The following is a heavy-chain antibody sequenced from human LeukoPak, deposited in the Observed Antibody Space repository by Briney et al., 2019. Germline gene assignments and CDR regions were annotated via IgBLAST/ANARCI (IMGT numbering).Heavy chain of an antibody. CDR1: GGSFSGYY. J-gene: IGHJ6*02. CDR3: ARGGSGWSAHYYYYGMDV. D-gene: IGHD6-19*01. V-gene: IGHV4-34*01. CDR2: INHSGST. Sequence: SETLSLTCAVYGGSFSGYYWSWIRQPPGKGLEWTGEINHSGSTNYNPSLKSRVTISVDTSKNQFSLKLSSVTAADTAVYYCARGGSGWSAHYYYYGMDVWGQGTTVTVSS.